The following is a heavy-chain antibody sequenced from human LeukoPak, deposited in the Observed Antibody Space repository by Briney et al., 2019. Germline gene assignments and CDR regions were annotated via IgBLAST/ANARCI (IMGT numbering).Heavy chain of an antibody. Sequence: GRSLRLSCAASGFTFSSYAMHWVRQAPGKGLEWVAVISYDGSNKYYADSVKGRFTISRDNSKNTLYLQMNSLRAEDTAVYYCARGHYLWSGYSYWGQGTLVTASS. D-gene: IGHD3-3*01. V-gene: IGHV3-30-3*01. CDR1: GFTFSSYA. CDR2: ISYDGSNK. CDR3: ARGHYLWSGYSY. J-gene: IGHJ4*02.